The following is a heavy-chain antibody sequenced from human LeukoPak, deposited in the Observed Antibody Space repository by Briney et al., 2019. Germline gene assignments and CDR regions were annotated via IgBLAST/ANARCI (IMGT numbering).Heavy chain of an antibody. V-gene: IGHV3-23*01. CDR3: AKHGYCSGISCFFDF. D-gene: IGHD2-2*03. J-gene: IGHJ4*02. CDR2: ISGSGPFT. CDR1: GFTFSSYG. Sequence: GRSLRLSCAASGFTFSSYGMHWVRQAPGKGLEWVSGISGSGPFTFYTDSVKGRFTISRDSSKNTLYLQMNSLRAEDTALYYCAKHGYCSGISCFFDFWGQGTLVTVSS.